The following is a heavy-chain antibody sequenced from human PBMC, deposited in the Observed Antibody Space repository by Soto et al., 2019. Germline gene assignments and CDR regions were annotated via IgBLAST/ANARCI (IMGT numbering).Heavy chain of an antibody. CDR2: IKSKTDGGTT. D-gene: IGHD5-12*01. CDR1: GITFSNAW. CDR3: AAEDYYYGMDV. J-gene: IGHJ6*02. V-gene: IGHV3-15*07. Sequence: EVQLVESGGGLVKPGGSLRLSCAASGITFSNAWMNWVRQAPGKGLEWVGRIKSKTDGGTTDYAAPVKGRFTISRDDSKNTLYLQMNSLKTEDTAVYYVAAEDYYYGMDVWGQGTTVTVSS.